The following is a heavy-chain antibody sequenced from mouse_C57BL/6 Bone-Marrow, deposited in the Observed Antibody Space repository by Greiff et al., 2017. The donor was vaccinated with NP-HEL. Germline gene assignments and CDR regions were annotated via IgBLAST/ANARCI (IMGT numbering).Heavy chain of an antibody. CDR3: ARTTVEGFAY. V-gene: IGHV5-6*01. CDR2: ISSGGSYT. J-gene: IGHJ3*01. D-gene: IGHD1-1*01. Sequence: EVMLVESGGDLVKPGGSLKLSCAASGFTFSSYGMSWVRQTPDKRLEWVATISSGGSYTYYPDSVKGRFTISRDNAKNTLYLQMSSLKSEDTAMYYCARTTVEGFAYWGQGTLVTVSA. CDR1: GFTFSSYG.